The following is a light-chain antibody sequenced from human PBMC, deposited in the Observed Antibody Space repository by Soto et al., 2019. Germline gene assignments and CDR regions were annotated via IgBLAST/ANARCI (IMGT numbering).Light chain of an antibody. V-gene: IGKV3-20*01. CDR2: ATS. Sequence: EVVLTQSPGTLSFSPGERGTLSCRASQSVADSYLAWYQQKPAQPPRLLIYATSTRSTGIPDRFSGSGSGTDFTLTISRLEPEDFAVYYCQQYHTSPEWTFGQGTKVDIK. CDR3: QQYHTSPEWT. CDR1: QSVADSY. J-gene: IGKJ1*01.